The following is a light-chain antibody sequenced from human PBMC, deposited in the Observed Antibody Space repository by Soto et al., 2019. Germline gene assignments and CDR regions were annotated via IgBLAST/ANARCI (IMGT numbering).Light chain of an antibody. CDR3: QRYYSYPVT. CDR2: AAS. V-gene: IGKV1-8*01. CDR1: QGISSY. J-gene: IGKJ5*01. Sequence: AIRMTQSPSSFSASTGDRVTITCRASQGISSYLAWYQQKPGKAPKLLIYAASTLQSGVPSRFNGRGSGTDFTLTISCLQSEDFATFYCQRYYSYPVTFGQGTRREIK.